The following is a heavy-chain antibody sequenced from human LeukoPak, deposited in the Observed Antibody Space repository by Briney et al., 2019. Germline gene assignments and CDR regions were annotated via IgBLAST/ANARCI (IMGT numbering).Heavy chain of an antibody. CDR3: ARGSKDYYDSSGYYYY. D-gene: IGHD3-22*01. CDR1: GYTFTSYD. J-gene: IGHJ4*02. Sequence: ASVKPSCKASGYTFTSYDINCVRHATGQGLEWMGWINPNSGNTGYAQKFQGRLTMTRNTSISTAYMELSSLRSEDTAVYYCARGSKDYYDSSGYYYYWGQGTLVTVSS. CDR2: INPNSGNT. V-gene: IGHV1-8*01.